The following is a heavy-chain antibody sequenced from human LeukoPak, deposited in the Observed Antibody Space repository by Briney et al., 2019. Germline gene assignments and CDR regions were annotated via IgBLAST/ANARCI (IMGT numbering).Heavy chain of an antibody. CDR3: ARDATVGATDY. J-gene: IGHJ4*02. V-gene: IGHV3-11*04. CDR1: GFTFSDYY. Sequence: GGSLRLSCAASGFTFSDYYMSWIRQAPGKGLEWVSYISSSGSTIYYADSVKGRFAISRDNAKNSLYLQMNSLRAEDMALYYCARDATVGATDYWGQGTLVTVSS. CDR2: ISSSGSTI. D-gene: IGHD1-26*01.